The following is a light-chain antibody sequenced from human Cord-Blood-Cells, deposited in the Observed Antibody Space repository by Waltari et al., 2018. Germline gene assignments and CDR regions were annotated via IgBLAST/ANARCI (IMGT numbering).Light chain of an antibody. V-gene: IGLV2-23*01. CDR2: EGS. CDR3: CSYAGSSNWV. J-gene: IGLJ3*02. CDR1: SSDVGCYNL. Sequence: QSALTQPASVSGSPGQSITISCTGTSSDVGCYNLVSWYQQHPGKAPNLMIYEGSKRPSGVSNRFSGSKSGNTASLTISGLQAEDEADYYCCSYAGSSNWVFGGGTKMTVL.